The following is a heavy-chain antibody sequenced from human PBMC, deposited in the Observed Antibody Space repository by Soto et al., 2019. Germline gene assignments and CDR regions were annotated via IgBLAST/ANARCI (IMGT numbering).Heavy chain of an antibody. Sequence: GGSLRLSCEASGFKFRVYDMHWVRQVAGKGLERVSAIGTTGDTYYSASVRGRFTISRDDVENSLYLRLNSLTVGDTAVYYCTRGSRLGSGSLRPGPSDIFDIWGQGTTVTVSS. CDR2: IGTTGDT. D-gene: IGHD3-10*01. V-gene: IGHV3-13*04. J-gene: IGHJ3*02. CDR1: GFKFRVYD. CDR3: TRGSRLGSGSLRPGPSDIFDI.